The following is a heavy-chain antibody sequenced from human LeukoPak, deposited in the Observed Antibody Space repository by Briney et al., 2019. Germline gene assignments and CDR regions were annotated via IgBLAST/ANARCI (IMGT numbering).Heavy chain of an antibody. CDR2: ISGSGGST. J-gene: IGHJ4*02. Sequence: PGGSLRLSCAASGFTFSSYAMSWVRQAPGKGLEWVSAISGSGGSTYYADSVKGRFTISRDNSKNTLYLQMNSLRAEDTAVYYFAKDRYGGLYYFDYWGQGTLVTVSS. D-gene: IGHD3-16*01. V-gene: IGHV3-23*01. CDR1: GFTFSSYA. CDR3: AKDRYGGLYYFDY.